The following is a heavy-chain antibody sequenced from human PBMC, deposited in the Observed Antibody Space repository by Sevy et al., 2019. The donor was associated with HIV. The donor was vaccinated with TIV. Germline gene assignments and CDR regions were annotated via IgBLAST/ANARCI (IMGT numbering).Heavy chain of an antibody. J-gene: IGHJ4*02. CDR3: ATSGTTGTTSYFDF. CDR2: IIPIFGTP. Sequence: ASVKVSCKASGGTFSNYGFHWVRQAPGQGLEWMGGIIPIFGTPNYAQQFQGRVTITADGSTSTAYMELSSLSSDYTAVYYCATSGTTGTTSYFDFWGPGTLVTVSS. D-gene: IGHD1-1*01. V-gene: IGHV1-69*13. CDR1: GGTFSNYG.